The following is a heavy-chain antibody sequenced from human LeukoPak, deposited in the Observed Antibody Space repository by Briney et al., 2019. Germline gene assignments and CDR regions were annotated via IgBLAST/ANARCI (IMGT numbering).Heavy chain of an antibody. CDR2: INPSGGST. Sequence: ASVKVSCKASGYTFTSYYMHWVRQAPGQGLEWMGIINPSGGSTSYAQKFQGRVTMTRDMSTSTVHMELSSLRSEDTAVYYCAREFRSWFDPWGQGTLVTVSS. CDR1: GYTFTSYY. D-gene: IGHD3-3*01. J-gene: IGHJ5*02. V-gene: IGHV1-46*01. CDR3: AREFRSWFDP.